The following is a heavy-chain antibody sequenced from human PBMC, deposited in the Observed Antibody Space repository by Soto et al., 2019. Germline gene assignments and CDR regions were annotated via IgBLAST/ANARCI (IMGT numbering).Heavy chain of an antibody. D-gene: IGHD7-27*01. Sequence: QVQLQESGPGLVKPSQTLSLTCAVSGASISSGGHSWTWIRQPPGEGLEWIGYFSHTGGTYYNPSLKSRVIISVDGSKNHLSLKLRSVTAADTAVYYCARLNGDPDSWCQGTLVTVSS. CDR3: ARLNGDPDS. V-gene: IGHV4-30-2*01. J-gene: IGHJ4*02. CDR2: FSHTGGT. CDR1: GASISSGGHS.